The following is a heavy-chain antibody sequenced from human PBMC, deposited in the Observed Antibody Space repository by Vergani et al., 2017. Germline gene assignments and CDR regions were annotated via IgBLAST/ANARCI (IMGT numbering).Heavy chain of an antibody. D-gene: IGHD3-3*01. V-gene: IGHV5-51*03. J-gene: IGHJ5*02. CDR2: IYAGDSDV. CDR3: AKTHDFSSLYSSYHWFDP. CDR1: GYSITNYW. Sequence: EVQLVQSGAEVKKPGESLKISCQGSGYSITNYWIAWVRQRPGKGLEWMGIIYAGDSDVRYSPSFQGQVTMSVDKSLSTAYLQWSSLKASDTATYYCAKTHDFSSLYSSYHWFDPWGQGAQVTVSS.